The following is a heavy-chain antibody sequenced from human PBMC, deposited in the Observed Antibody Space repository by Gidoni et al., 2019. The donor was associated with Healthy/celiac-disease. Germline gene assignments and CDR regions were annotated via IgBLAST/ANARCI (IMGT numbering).Heavy chain of an antibody. CDR3: ARDDQRLGIYDY. CDR2: INPNSGGT. V-gene: IGHV1-2*04. J-gene: IGHJ4*02. D-gene: IGHD7-27*01. CDR1: GYTFTGYY. Sequence: QVQLVQSGAEVKKPGASGKVSCKASGYTFTGYYMHWVRQAPGQGLGWMGWINPNSGGTNYAQKFQGWVTMTRDTSISTAYMELSRLRSDDTAVYYCARDDQRLGIYDYWGQGTLVTVSS.